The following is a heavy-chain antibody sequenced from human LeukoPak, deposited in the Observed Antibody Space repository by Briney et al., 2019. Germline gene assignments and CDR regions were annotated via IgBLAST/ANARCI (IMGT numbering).Heavy chain of an antibody. Sequence: ASVKVSCKASGYTFTSYYMHWVGQAPGQGLEWMGIINPSGGSTSYAQKFQGRVTMTRDTSTSTVYMELSSLRSEDTAVYYCARAQGIAVAGKLVGGYWGQGTLVTVSS. J-gene: IGHJ4*02. D-gene: IGHD6-19*01. V-gene: IGHV1-46*01. CDR1: GYTFTSYY. CDR2: INPSGGST. CDR3: ARAQGIAVAGKLVGGY.